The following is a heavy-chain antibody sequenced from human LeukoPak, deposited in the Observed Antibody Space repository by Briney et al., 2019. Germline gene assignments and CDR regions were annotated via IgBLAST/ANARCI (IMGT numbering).Heavy chain of an antibody. CDR3: ARDPRSLNYDFWSGYYGSCFFDY. Sequence: SVKVSCKSSGGTFSSDAINWVRQAPGQGLEWMGGIIPVFGTSNLAQKFQGRITITADKSTSTAYMELSSLRSEDTAVYYCARDPRSLNYDFWSGYYGSCFFDYWGQGTLVTVSS. CDR1: GGTFSSDA. D-gene: IGHD3-3*01. CDR2: IIPVFGTS. J-gene: IGHJ4*02. V-gene: IGHV1-69*06.